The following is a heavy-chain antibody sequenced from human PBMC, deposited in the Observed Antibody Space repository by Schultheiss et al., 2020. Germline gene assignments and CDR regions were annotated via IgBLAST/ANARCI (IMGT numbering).Heavy chain of an antibody. CDR3: ARIYRTGANWFDP. CDR2: IYYSGST. Sequence: SETLSLTCTVSGGSVSSGSYYWSWIRQPPGKGLEWIGYIYYSGSTNYNPSLKSRVTISVDTSKNQFSLKLSSVTAADTAVYYCARIYRTGANWFDPWGQGTLVTVSS. J-gene: IGHJ5*02. CDR1: GGSVSSGSYY. D-gene: IGHD1-26*01. V-gene: IGHV4-61*01.